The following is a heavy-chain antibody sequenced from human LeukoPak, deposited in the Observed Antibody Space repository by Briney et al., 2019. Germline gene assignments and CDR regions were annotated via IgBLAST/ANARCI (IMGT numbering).Heavy chain of an antibody. V-gene: IGHV1-69*13. CDR2: IIPIFGTA. Sequence: SVKVSCKASGGTFSSYAISWVRQAPGQGLEWMGGIIPIFGTANYAQKFQGRVTITADESTSTAYMELSSLRSEDTAVYYCARARRVYCSSTSCYGSAFDIWGQGSMVTVSS. D-gene: IGHD2-2*01. J-gene: IGHJ3*02. CDR1: GGTFSSYA. CDR3: ARARRVYCSSTSCYGSAFDI.